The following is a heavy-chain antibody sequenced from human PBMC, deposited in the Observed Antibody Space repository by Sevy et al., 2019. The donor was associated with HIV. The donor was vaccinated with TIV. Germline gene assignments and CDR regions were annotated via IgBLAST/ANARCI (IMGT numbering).Heavy chain of an antibody. J-gene: IGHJ5*02. CDR2: VHHGGST. CDR1: GYSINRNTY. D-gene: IGHD3-10*01. Sequence: SETLSLTCTVSGYSINRNTYWGWIRQPPGKGLEWLGSVHHGGSTYYNPSLKSRGTISTDTSKNQFSLKLNSVTDADAAVYFCARDSSNYYDSGSHYKTNVAGSAWFDPWGQGTLVTVSS. V-gene: IGHV4-38-2*02. CDR3: ARDSSNYYDSGSHYKTNVAGSAWFDP.